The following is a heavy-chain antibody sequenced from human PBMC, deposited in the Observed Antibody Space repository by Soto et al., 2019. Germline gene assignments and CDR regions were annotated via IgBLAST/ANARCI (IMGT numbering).Heavy chain of an antibody. Sequence: KPSETLSLTCTVSGGSISSYYWSWIRQPPGKGLEWIGYIYYSGSTNYNPSLKSRVTISVDTSKNQFSLKLSSVTAADTAVYYCARVNVVVGNWFDPWGQGTLVTVSS. D-gene: IGHD2-15*01. CDR1: GGSISSYY. CDR2: IYYSGST. V-gene: IGHV4-59*01. J-gene: IGHJ5*02. CDR3: ARVNVVVGNWFDP.